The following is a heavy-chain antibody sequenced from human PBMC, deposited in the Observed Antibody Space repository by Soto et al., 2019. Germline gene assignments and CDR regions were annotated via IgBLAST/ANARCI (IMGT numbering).Heavy chain of an antibody. V-gene: IGHV3-48*02. CDR1: GFTFSIYT. Sequence: PGGSLRVSCAASGFTFSIYTMNWVRQAPGKGLEWVSYINSRSNTKYHADSVKGRFTISRDNAKSSLYLQMNSLREEDTAVYYCARMDYYESTGYYPSSPHCFDYWGQGTLVTVSS. D-gene: IGHD3-22*01. CDR2: INSRSNTK. J-gene: IGHJ4*02. CDR3: ARMDYYESTGYYPSSPHCFDY.